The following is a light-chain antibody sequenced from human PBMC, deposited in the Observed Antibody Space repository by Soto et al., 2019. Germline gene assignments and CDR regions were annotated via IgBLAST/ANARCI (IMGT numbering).Light chain of an antibody. J-gene: IGLJ3*02. CDR1: SSDVGDYNY. CDR2: DVS. Sequence: QSALTQPRSVSGSPGQSVTISCTGTSSDVGDYNYVSWYQQHPGKAPKLMIYDVSERPSGVPDRFSGSKSGNTASLTISGLQAEDEADYSCCSYAGSYTGVFGGGTKLTVL. V-gene: IGLV2-11*01. CDR3: CSYAGSYTGV.